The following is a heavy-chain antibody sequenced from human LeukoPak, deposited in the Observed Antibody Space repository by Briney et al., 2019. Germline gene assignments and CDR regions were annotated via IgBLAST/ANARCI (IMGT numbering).Heavy chain of an antibody. CDR2: INRDRRAT. V-gene: IGHV3-74*01. Sequence: GGSLRLSCAASGFAFRNYWMHWVRQGPGKGLLWVSRINRDRRATSYADSVKGRFTISRDNAKNTLYLQMNSLRAEDTAVYYCARDPYDILTGPYFDYWGQGTLVTFSS. J-gene: IGHJ4*02. D-gene: IGHD3-9*01. CDR1: GFAFRNYW. CDR3: ARDPYDILTGPYFDY.